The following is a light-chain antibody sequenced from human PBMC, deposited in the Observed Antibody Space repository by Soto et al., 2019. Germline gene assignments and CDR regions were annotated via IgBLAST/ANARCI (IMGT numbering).Light chain of an antibody. Sequence: QSALTQPASVSGSPGQSITISCTGTSSDVGGYNYVSWYQQHPGKAPKLMIYDVSNRPSGVSNRFSGSKSGNTASLTISGLQAEDEADYYCSSYTRSITLGDVFGTGTKVTVL. CDR1: SSDVGGYNY. CDR3: SSYTRSITLGDV. V-gene: IGLV2-14*03. CDR2: DVS. J-gene: IGLJ1*01.